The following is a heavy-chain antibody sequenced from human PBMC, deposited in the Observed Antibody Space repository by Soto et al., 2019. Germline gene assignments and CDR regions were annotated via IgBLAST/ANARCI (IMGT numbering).Heavy chain of an antibody. CDR3: AKDATRTDGWYYFDY. V-gene: IGHV3-23*01. CDR2: IDYSGGTT. D-gene: IGHD6-19*01. CDR1: GFTFSRLA. J-gene: IGHJ4*02. Sequence: EVQLLESGGGLVQPGGSLRLSCAASGFTFSRLAMGWVRQAPGKGLEWVSVIDYSGGTTYYTDSVKGRFTISRDNSKKMLFLQMSSLRAEDTAVYFCAKDATRTDGWYYFDYWGQGALVTVSS.